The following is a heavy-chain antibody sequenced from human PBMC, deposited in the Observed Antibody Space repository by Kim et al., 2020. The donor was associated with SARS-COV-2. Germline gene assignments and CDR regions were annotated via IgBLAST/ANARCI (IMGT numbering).Heavy chain of an antibody. V-gene: IGHV3-23*01. J-gene: IGHJ3*01. D-gene: IGHD3-10*01. CDR3: AKVTMVRGVR. Sequence: STYYADSVKGRFTISRDNSKNPLYLQMNSLRAEDTAVYYCAKVTMVRGVRWGQGTMVTVSS. CDR2: ST.